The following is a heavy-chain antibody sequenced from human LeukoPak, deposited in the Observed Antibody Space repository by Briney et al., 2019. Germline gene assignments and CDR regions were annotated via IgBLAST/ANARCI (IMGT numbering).Heavy chain of an antibody. D-gene: IGHD1-26*01. CDR1: GGSISSYY. V-gene: IGHV4-59*01. CDR3: ARVGSGSYYGYYYYYMDV. J-gene: IGHJ6*03. Sequence: PSETLSLTCTVSGGSISSYYWSWIRQPPGKGLEWIGYIYYSGSTNYNPSLKSRVTISVDTSKNQFSLKLSSVTAADKAVYYCARVGSGSYYGYYYYYMDVWGKGTTVTVSS. CDR2: IYYSGST.